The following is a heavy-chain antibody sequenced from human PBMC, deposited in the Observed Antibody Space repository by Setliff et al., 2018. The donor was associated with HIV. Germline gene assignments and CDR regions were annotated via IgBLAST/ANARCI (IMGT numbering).Heavy chain of an antibody. D-gene: IGHD2-2*01. CDR1: GGSFSGYY. V-gene: IGHV4-34*01. CDR3: ATFLPRGYYFDY. CDR2: INHSGST. J-gene: IGHJ4*02. Sequence: SETLSLTCAVYGGSFSGYYWSWIRQPPGKGLEWIGEINHSGSTNYNPSLKSRVTISVDTSKNQFSLNLSSVTAADTAVYYCATFLPRGYYFDYWGQGTPVTVSS.